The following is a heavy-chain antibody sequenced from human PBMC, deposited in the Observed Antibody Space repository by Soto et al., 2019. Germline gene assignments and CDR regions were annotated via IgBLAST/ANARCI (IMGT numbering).Heavy chain of an antibody. CDR2: ILPIFGTT. J-gene: IGHJ5*02. D-gene: IGHD6-19*01. V-gene: IGHV1-69*01. CDR1: GDTFKRYA. CDR3: ARDTGAVVGTGWCDP. Sequence: QVRLVQSGAEVKKPGSSVKVSCKASGDTFKRYAISWVRQAPGQGLEWMGGILPIFGTTDYAQKFQGRVTITADGSTSTVNMELSGLTSEDTAVYFCARDTGAVVGTGWCDPWGQGTLVTVSS.